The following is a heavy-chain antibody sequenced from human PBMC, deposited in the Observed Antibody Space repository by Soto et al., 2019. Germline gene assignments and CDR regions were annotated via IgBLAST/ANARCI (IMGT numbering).Heavy chain of an antibody. CDR2: IVVVSGST. CDR3: SADHPHMAMGWPV. CDR1: GFDFGSFG. D-gene: IGHD1-26*01. V-gene: IGHV1-58*02. Sequence: QMQLVQSAAEVREPGTSVRVSCRASGFDFGSFGIQFLRQTRGRGLEWIGWIVVVSGSTNYARQFQGRVASSRYMSSSTAYLDLYDLKSDDTAVYFCSADHPHMAMGWPVWGQGTTVTVSS. J-gene: IGHJ6*02.